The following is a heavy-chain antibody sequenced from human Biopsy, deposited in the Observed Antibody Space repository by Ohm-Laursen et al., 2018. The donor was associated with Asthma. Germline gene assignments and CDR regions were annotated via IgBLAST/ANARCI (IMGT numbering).Heavy chain of an antibody. Sequence: VKISCKPSGGTFNNYAINWVRQAPGQGLEWMGGISPIFGSTAYAQKFQGRVTITADVFTSTVYMELSGLRSEDTAVLYCAKARCYYYYCDMEVWGPGTAIAVSS. J-gene: IGHJ6*02. CDR1: GGTFNNYA. V-gene: IGHV1-69*13. CDR2: ISPIFGST. CDR3: AKARCYYYYCDMEV.